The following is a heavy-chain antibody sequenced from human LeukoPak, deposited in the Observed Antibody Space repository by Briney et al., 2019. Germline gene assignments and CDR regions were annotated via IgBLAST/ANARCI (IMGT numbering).Heavy chain of an antibody. CDR2: IYYSGST. Sequence: MTSETLSLTCAVSGGSISSYYWSWIRQPPGKGLEWIGYIYYSGSTNYNPSLKSRVTISVDTSKNQFSLKLSSVTAADTAVYYCARHYDSSGYYYLNYWGQGTLVTVSS. D-gene: IGHD3-22*01. CDR3: ARHYDSSGYYYLNY. CDR1: GGSISSYY. V-gene: IGHV4-59*01. J-gene: IGHJ4*02.